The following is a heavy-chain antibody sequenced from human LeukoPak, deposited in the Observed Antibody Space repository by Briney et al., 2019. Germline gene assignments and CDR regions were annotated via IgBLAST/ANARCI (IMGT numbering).Heavy chain of an antibody. V-gene: IGHV4-39*01. CDR3: ARTLDGAFDI. J-gene: IGHJ3*02. CDR2: ISYSGST. Sequence: SQTLSLTCTVSGGSISSGGYYWGWIRQPPGKGLEWIASISYSGSTYNNPSLRGRVTISVDTSKNQFSLKLSSVTAADTAVYYCARTLDGAFDIWGQGTMVTVSS. D-gene: IGHD1-1*01. CDR1: GGSISSGGYY.